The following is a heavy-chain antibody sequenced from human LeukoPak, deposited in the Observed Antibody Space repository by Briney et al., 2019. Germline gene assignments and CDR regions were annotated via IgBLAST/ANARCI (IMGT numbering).Heavy chain of an antibody. D-gene: IGHD3-16*02. CDR2: ISGSGGTT. Sequence: GGSLRLSCVASGFIFNTYGMSWVRQAPGKGLEWVSAISGSGGTTYYADSVKGRFTISRDNSKNTLYLQMNSLRAEDTAVYYCAKDRYTHTIEYYFDYWGQGTLVTVSS. CDR1: GFIFNTYG. V-gene: IGHV3-23*01. CDR3: AKDRYTHTIEYYFDY. J-gene: IGHJ4*02.